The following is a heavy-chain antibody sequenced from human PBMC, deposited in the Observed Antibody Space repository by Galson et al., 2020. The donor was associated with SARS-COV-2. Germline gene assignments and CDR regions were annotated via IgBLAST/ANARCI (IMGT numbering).Heavy chain of an antibody. CDR2: IYYSGST. CDR3: VRDARVAGY. D-gene: IGHD2-21*01. J-gene: IGHJ4*02. Sequence: SETLSLTCTVSGGSISSYYWSWIRQSPGKGLEWIGYIYYSGSTYYNPSLKSRVTILVDTSKNQFSLRLGSVTAADTAVYYCVRDARVAGYWGQGTLVTVSS. CDR1: GGSISSYY. V-gene: IGHV4-59*13.